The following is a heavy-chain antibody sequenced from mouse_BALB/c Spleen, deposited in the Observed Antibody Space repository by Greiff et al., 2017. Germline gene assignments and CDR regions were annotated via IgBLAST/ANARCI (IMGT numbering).Heavy chain of an antibody. CDR2: INPSNGRT. CDR3: ASLRRNAMDY. J-gene: IGHJ4*01. V-gene: IGHV1S81*02. D-gene: IGHD1-2*01. CDR1: GYTFTSYW. Sequence: VQLQQPGAELVKPGASVKLSCKASGYTFTSYWMHWVKQRPGQGLEWIGEINPSNGRTNYNEKFKSKATLTVDKSSSTAYMQLSSLTSEDSAVYYCASLRRNAMDYWGQGTSVTVSS.